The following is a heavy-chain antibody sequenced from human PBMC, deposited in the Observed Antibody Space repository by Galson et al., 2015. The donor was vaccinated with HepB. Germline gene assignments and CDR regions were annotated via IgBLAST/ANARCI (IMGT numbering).Heavy chain of an antibody. CDR1: GFTFSSYS. CDR2: ISSPSTTI. Sequence: SLRLSCAASGFTFSSYSINWVRQAPGKGLEWVSYISSPSTTIYYADSVKGRFTISRDNAKNSLYLQMNSLRAEDTAVYYCARDDRGWFDPWGQGTLVTVSS. V-gene: IGHV3-48*01. D-gene: IGHD3-16*02. CDR3: ARDDRGWFDP. J-gene: IGHJ5*02.